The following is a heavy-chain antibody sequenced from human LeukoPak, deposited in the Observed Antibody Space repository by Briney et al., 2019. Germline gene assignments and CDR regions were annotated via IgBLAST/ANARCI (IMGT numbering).Heavy chain of an antibody. Sequence: GGSLRLSCAASGFTVSSNYMSWVRQAPGKGLEWVSGISWNSGSIGYADSVKGRFTISRDNAKNSLYLQMNSLRAEDTAVYYCAKDGGTGRIAAPGADYWGQGTLVTISS. CDR1: GFTVSSNY. D-gene: IGHD6-13*01. J-gene: IGHJ4*02. CDR3: AKDGGTGRIAAPGADY. CDR2: ISWNSGSI. V-gene: IGHV3-9*01.